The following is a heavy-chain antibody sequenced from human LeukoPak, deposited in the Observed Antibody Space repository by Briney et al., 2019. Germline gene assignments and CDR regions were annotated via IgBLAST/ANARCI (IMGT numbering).Heavy chain of an antibody. CDR1: GGTFSSYA. J-gene: IGHJ4*02. CDR3: AREAYYDSSGYFDY. D-gene: IGHD3-22*01. Sequence: SVKVSCKASGGTFSSYAISWVRQAPGQGLEWMGRIIPIFGTANYAQKFQGRVTITTDESTSTAYMELSSLRSGDTAVYYCAREAYYDSSGYFDYWGQGTLVTVSS. CDR2: IIPIFGTA. V-gene: IGHV1-69*05.